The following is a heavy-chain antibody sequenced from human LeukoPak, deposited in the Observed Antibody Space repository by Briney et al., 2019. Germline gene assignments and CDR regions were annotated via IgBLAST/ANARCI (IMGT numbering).Heavy chain of an antibody. V-gene: IGHV3-23*01. CDR2: ISGSGGST. CDR1: GFTFSSYE. CDR3: AKDLRIVVDNFDY. D-gene: IGHD3-22*01. J-gene: IGHJ4*02. Sequence: GGSLRLSCAASGFTFSSYEMNWVRQAPGKGLEWVSAISGSGGSTYYADSVKGRFTISRDNSKNTLYLQMNSLRAEDTAVYYCAKDLRIVVDNFDYWGQGTLVTVSS.